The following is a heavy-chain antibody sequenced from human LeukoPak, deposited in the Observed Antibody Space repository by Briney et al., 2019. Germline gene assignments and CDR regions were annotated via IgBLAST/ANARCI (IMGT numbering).Heavy chain of an antibody. J-gene: IGHJ4*02. CDR3: AREDGGNFDY. V-gene: IGHV4-59*01. CDR1: GGSMSTYF. CDR2: IHYSGST. D-gene: IGHD3-10*01. Sequence: SATLSLTCTVSGGSMSTYFWSWIRQPPGKGLEWIGYIHYSGSTNYNPSLESRVTISVDTSKNQFTLKLTSVTAADTAVYFCAREDGGNFDYWGQETLVTVSS.